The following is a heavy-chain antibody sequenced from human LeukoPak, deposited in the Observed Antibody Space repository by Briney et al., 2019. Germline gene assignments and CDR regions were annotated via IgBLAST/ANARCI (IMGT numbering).Heavy chain of an antibody. CDR2: IAYDGSNK. D-gene: IGHD3-16*01. CDR3: ARERWGDAFDI. V-gene: IGHV3-30*04. CDR1: GFTFRSYD. Sequence: SGGSLRLSCGGTGFTFRSYDMHWVRQAPGKGLEWVAGIAYDGSNKDHADAVKGRFTISRDNSKNSLYLQMNSLRTEDTAVYYCARERWGDAFDIWGQGTLVTASS. J-gene: IGHJ3*02.